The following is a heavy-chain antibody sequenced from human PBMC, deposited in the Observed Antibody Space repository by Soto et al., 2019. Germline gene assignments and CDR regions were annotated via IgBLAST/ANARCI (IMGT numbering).Heavy chain of an antibody. D-gene: IGHD2-8*01. J-gene: IGHJ4*02. Sequence: ESGGGLVQPGGSLRLSCAASGFTFTSFAMSWVRQAPGKGLEWVSTISGSGGSTYYADSVKGRFSISRDNSKNTMYLQMNSLRAEDTAVYYCAKDADGDCTNGVCPEFDYWGQGTLVTVSS. CDR3: AKDADGDCTNGVCPEFDY. CDR1: GFTFTSFA. V-gene: IGHV3-23*01. CDR2: ISGSGGST.